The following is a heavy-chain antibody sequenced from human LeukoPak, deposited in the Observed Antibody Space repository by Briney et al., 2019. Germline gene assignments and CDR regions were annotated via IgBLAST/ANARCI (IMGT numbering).Heavy chain of an antibody. CDR3: ATGGSGSYVPDY. CDR1: GYTLTELS. D-gene: IGHD1-26*01. CDR2: FDPEDGET. Sequence: ASVKVSYKVSGYTLTELSMHWVRQAPGKGLEWMGGFDPEDGETIYAQKFQGRVTMTEDTSTDTAYMELSSLRSEDTAVYYCATGGSGSYVPDYWGQGTLVTVSS. J-gene: IGHJ4*02. V-gene: IGHV1-24*01.